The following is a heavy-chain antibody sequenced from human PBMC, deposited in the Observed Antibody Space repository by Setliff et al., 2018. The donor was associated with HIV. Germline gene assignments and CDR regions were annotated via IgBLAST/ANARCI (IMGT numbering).Heavy chain of an antibody. CDR3: ASPSFGDVDYHYGMDV. CDR1: GYTSTSFS. CDR2: INPSGDVI. D-gene: IGHD3-10*01. V-gene: IGHV1-46*01. J-gene: IGHJ6*02. Sequence: ASVKVSCKAPGYTSTSFSLHWVRQAPGQGLEWMGIINPSGDVIRYAQKFQGRVTMTRDTSTSTVYMDLSSLRSEDTAVYYCASPSFGDVDYHYGMDVWGQGTTVTVSS.